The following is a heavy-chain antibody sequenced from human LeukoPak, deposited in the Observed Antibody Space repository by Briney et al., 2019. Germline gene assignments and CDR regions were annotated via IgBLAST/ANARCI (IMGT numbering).Heavy chain of an antibody. D-gene: IGHD3-10*01. CDR3: AKDYYGSGSSNFDY. J-gene: IGHJ4*02. V-gene: IGHV3-23*01. Sequence: GGSLRLSCAASGFTFSSYAMGWVRQAPGKRLEWVSTISAGGSSTYYADSVKGRFTISRDNSKSTLYLQMNSLRAEDTAVYYCAKDYYGSGSSNFDYWGQGTLVTVSS. CDR1: GFTFSSYA. CDR2: ISAGGSST.